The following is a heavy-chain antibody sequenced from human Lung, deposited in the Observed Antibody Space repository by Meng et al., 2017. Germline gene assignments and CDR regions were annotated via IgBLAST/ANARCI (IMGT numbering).Heavy chain of an antibody. CDR1: GGSFSDYY. D-gene: IGHD4-11*01. Sequence: QGHLQQGGAGLLKPSESLSRTCVVSGGSFSDYYWSWIRQPPGKGLEWIGEINHSGSTNYNPSLESRATISVDTSQNNLSLKLSSVTAADSAVYYCARGPTTMAHDFDYWGQGTLVTVSS. J-gene: IGHJ4*02. CDR2: INHSGST. CDR3: ARGPTTMAHDFDY. V-gene: IGHV4-34*01.